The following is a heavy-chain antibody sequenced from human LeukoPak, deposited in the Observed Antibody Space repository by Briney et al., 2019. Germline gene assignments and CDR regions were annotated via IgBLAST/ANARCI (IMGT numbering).Heavy chain of an antibody. J-gene: IGHJ6*03. CDR3: ATIGPDIVVVPAAIPRKYYYYYYMDV. CDR2: LYASGST. D-gene: IGHD2-2*02. V-gene: IGHV4-4*07. CDR1: AGSISSYY. Sequence: PSETLSLTCTVSAGSISSYYWSWIRQPAGKGLERIGRLYASGSTNYNPSLKSRVTMSVDTSKNQFSLKLSSVTAADTAVYYCATIGPDIVVVPAAIPRKYYYYYYMDVWGKGTTVTVSS.